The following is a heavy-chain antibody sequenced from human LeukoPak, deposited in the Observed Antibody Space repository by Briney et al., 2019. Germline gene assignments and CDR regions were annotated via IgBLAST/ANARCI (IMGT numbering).Heavy chain of an antibody. V-gene: IGHV4-34*01. CDR3: AGGRGSWYDY. D-gene: IGHD6-13*01. Sequence: SETLSLTCAVYGGSFSGYYWSWIRQPPGKGLEWIGEINHSGSTNYNPSLKSRVTISVDTSKNQFSLKLSSVTAADTAVYYCAGGRGSWYDYWGQGTLVTVSS. CDR2: INHSGST. CDR1: GGSFSGYY. J-gene: IGHJ4*02.